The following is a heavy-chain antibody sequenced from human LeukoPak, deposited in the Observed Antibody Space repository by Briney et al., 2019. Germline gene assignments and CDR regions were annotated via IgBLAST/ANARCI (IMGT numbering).Heavy chain of an antibody. D-gene: IGHD3-22*01. CDR1: GVSISSGFYY. V-gene: IGHV4-61*02. CDR2: IYSSGST. CDR3: ASTISSGGAFDI. J-gene: IGHJ3*02. Sequence: PSETLSLTCTVSGVSISSGFYYWSWIRQPAGKGLEWIGRIYSSGSTNYNPSLKSRVTISVDTSKNQFSLNLSPVTAADTAVYYCASTISSGGAFDIWGQGTVVTVSS.